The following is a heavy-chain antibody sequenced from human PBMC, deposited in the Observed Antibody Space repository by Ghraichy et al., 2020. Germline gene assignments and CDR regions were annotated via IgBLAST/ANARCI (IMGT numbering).Heavy chain of an antibody. CDR2: VYHSGST. D-gene: IGHD6-13*01. Sequence: GSLRLTCTVSGDSISSTNWWSWVRQPPGKGLEWIGEVYHSGSTNYKPSLQGRVTISVDKSKNQFSLKLTSVTAADTAVYYCARLEAGAGYYYYMDVWGKGTTVTVSS. CDR3: ARLEAGAGYYYYMDV. J-gene: IGHJ6*03. V-gene: IGHV4-4*02. CDR1: GDSISSTNW.